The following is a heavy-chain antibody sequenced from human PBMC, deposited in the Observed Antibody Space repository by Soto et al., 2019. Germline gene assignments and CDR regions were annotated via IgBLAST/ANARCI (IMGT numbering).Heavy chain of an antibody. Sequence: QVQLVQSGAEVKKPGASVKVSCKASGYTFTSYGISWVRQAPGQGLEWMGWISAYNGNTNYAQKLQGRVTMTTDTSTSTAYTELRSLRSDDTAVYYCARQIGRTGVVAANPYYYYYYMDVWGKGTTVTVSS. CDR1: GYTFTSYG. J-gene: IGHJ6*03. D-gene: IGHD2-15*01. CDR2: ISAYNGNT. V-gene: IGHV1-18*01. CDR3: ARQIGRTGVVAANPYYYYYYMDV.